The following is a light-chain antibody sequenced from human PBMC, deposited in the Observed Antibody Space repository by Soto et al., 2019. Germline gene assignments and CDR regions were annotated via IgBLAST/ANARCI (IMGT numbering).Light chain of an antibody. Sequence: QSVLTQPPSASGTPGQRVTISCSGSSSNIGSYYVYWYKQLPGAAPKLLIYRNNQRPSGVPDRFSGSKSGTAASLAISGLRSEDEADYYCAAWDDSLSVLFGGGTKLTVL. CDR2: RNN. CDR3: AAWDDSLSVL. J-gene: IGLJ2*01. V-gene: IGLV1-47*01. CDR1: SSNIGSYY.